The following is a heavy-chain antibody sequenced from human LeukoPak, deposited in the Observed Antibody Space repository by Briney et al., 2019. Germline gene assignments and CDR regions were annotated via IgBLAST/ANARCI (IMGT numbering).Heavy chain of an antibody. CDR2: IYYSGST. J-gene: IGHJ5*02. V-gene: IGHV4-59*08. CDR1: GGSISSYY. D-gene: IGHD3-3*02. CDR3: ARQLAGENWFDP. Sequence: SETLSLTCTVSGGSISSYYWSWIRQPPGKGLEWIGYIYYSGSTNYNPSLKSRVTISVDTSKNQFSLKLSSVTAADTAVYYCARQLAGENWFDPWGQGTPVTVSS.